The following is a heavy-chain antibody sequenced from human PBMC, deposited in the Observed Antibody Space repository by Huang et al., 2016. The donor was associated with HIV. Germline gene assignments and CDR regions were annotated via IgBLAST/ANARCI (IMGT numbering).Heavy chain of an antibody. V-gene: IGHV5-51*01. CDR2: IYRGYSET. CDR1: GYNFDRYW. Sequence: EVHLVQSGAEVKEPGESLKISCQASGYNFDRYWIGWVRQMLGKGLEWVGVIYRGYSETRDDPSFQGQVTISADQSINTAYLQWSSLKASDTAIYFCARQGLWLPPTDPFDYWGQGTPVTVSA. J-gene: IGHJ4*02. CDR3: ARQGLWLPPTDPFDY. D-gene: IGHD3-10*01.